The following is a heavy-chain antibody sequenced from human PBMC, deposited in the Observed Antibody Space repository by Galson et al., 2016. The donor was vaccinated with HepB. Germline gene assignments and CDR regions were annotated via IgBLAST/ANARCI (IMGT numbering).Heavy chain of an antibody. J-gene: IGHJ5*02. CDR1: GFTFSDYY. CDR2: ISGESTYR. V-gene: IGHV3-11*06. Sequence: SLRLSCAASGFTFSDYYMTWIRQAPGKGLEYASYISGESTYRHYADSVKGRFTISRDNGQNSVDLQMNNLRVEDTALYYCARIFLRKTNWFDPWGQGTLVTVSS. CDR3: ARIFLRKTNWFDP.